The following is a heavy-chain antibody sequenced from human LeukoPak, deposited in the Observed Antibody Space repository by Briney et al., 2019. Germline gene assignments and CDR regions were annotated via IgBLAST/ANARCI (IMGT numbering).Heavy chain of an antibody. V-gene: IGHV3-23*01. CDR1: GFIPSSSA. CDR2: ISNNGGYT. Sequence: GGSLRLSCVACGFIPSSSAMSWVRQAAGRGLEWVSAISNNGGYTYYADSVQGRFTISRDNSKSTLCLQMNSLRAEDTAVYYCAKQLGYCSDGSCYFPYWGQGTLVTVSS. J-gene: IGHJ4*02. CDR3: AKQLGYCSDGSCYFPY. D-gene: IGHD2-15*01.